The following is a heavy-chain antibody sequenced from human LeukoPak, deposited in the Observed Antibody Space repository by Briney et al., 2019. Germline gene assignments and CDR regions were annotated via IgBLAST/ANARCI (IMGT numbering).Heavy chain of an antibody. CDR3: ARQIDHSVSRYFDY. D-gene: IGHD1-14*01. Sequence: PSETLSLTCTVSGGSMNNYYWSWIRQPPGKGLEWMGYICSTGSTNYNPSLKRRVTISGHPSTNHFYLKLSSVTAADTAVYYCARQIDHSVSRYFDYWGQGTLVTVSS. V-gene: IGHV4-59*08. CDR2: ICSTGST. J-gene: IGHJ4*02. CDR1: GGSMNNYY.